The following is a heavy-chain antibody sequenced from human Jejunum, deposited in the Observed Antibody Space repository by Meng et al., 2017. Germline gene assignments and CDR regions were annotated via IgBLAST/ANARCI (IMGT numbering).Heavy chain of an antibody. CDR3: VRNGGSGDY. J-gene: IGHJ4*02. CDR1: GFTLSGYW. CDR2: INPDGRYE. Sequence: GGSLRLSCAASGFTLSGYWMNWIRQAPGKGLEWVANINPDGRYELYVDSVKGRFTISRDNVKNSLDLQMNSLRVDDTAMYYCVRNGGSGDYWGQGTLVTVSS. V-gene: IGHV3-7*01. D-gene: IGHD3-10*01.